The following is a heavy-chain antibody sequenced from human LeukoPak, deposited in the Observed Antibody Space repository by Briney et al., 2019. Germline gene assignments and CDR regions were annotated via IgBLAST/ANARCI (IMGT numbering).Heavy chain of an antibody. CDR2: ISYDGSNK. J-gene: IGHJ4*02. CDR1: GFTFSSYG. CDR3: AKHAYHITVGGLFDY. Sequence: GGSLRLSCAASGFTFSSYGMHWVRQAPGKGLEWVAVISYDGSNKYYADSVKGRFTISRDNSKNTLYLQMNSLRAEDTAVYYCAKHAYHITVGGLFDYWGQGTLVTVSS. D-gene: IGHD4-23*01. V-gene: IGHV3-30*18.